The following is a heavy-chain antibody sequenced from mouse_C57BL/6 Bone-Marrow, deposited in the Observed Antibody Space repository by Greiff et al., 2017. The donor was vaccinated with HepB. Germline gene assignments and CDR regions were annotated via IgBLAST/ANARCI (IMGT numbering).Heavy chain of an antibody. CDR1: GYTFTSYW. V-gene: IGHV1-69*01. J-gene: IGHJ2*01. CDR2: IDPSDSYT. D-gene: IGHD2-1*01. Sequence: QVQLQQPGAELVMPGASVKLSCKASGYTFTSYWMHWVKQRPGQGLEWIGEIDPSDSYTNYNQKFKGKSTLTVDKSSSTAYMQLSSLTSEDSAVYYCARIYYGNLAWFAYWGQGTTLTVSS. CDR3: ARIYYGNLAWFAY.